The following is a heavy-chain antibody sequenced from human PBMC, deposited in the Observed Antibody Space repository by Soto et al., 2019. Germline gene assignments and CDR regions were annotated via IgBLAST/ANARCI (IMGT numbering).Heavy chain of an antibody. CDR1: GASISSGGSY. V-gene: IGHV4-31*03. J-gene: IGHJ4*02. D-gene: IGHD3-22*01. CDR3: ARYGGVVMDFYFVI. Sequence: QVQLQESGPGLVKPSQTLSLTCTVSGASISSGGSYWSWIRQHPGKGMEWIGYIYSIGKTYSIPSLVCRLAISKDPSENQFALSLGSVTTADTAVYYFARYGGVVMDFYFVIRSQGTPVTV. CDR2: IYSIGKT.